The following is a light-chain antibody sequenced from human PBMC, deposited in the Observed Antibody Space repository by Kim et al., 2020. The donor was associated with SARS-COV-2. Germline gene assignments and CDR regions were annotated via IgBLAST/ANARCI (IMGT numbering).Light chain of an antibody. CDR1: QSISNY. J-gene: IGKJ2*01. Sequence: SSFVGDRLTITCRASQSISNYLNWYQQKPGRAPNLLIYAASKLQSGVSSRFSGSGSGTDFTLTITSLQPEDFATYYCQQSHSTLYTFGQGTKLEI. V-gene: IGKV1-39*01. CDR2: AAS. CDR3: QQSHSTLYT.